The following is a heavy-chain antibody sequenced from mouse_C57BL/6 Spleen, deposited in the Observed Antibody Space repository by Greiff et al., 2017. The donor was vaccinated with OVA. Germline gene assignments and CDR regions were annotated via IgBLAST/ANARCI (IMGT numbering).Heavy chain of an antibody. CDR1: GFTFSDYG. V-gene: IGHV5-17*01. CDR3: ANPYYYAMDY. CDR2: ISSGSSTI. J-gene: IGHJ4*01. Sequence: EVQVVESGGGLVKPGGSLKLSCAASGFTFSDYGMHWVRQAPEKGLEWVAYISSGSSTIYYADTVKGRFTISRDNAKNTLFLQMTSLRSEDTAMYYCANPYYYAMDYWGQGTSVTVSS.